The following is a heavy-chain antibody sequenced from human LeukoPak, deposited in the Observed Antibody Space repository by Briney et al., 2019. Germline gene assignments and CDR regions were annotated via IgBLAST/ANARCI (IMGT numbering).Heavy chain of an antibody. D-gene: IGHD5-18*01. J-gene: IGHJ4*02. CDR2: IYYSGST. V-gene: IGHV4-59*12. CDR3: ARDPPETKRGYGLDY. Sequence: PSETLSLTCTVSGGSISSYYWSWIRQPPGKGLEWIGYIYYSGSTNYNPSLKSRVTISVDTSKNQFSLKLSSVTAADTAVYYCARDPPETKRGYGLDYWGQGTLVTVSS. CDR1: GGSISSYY.